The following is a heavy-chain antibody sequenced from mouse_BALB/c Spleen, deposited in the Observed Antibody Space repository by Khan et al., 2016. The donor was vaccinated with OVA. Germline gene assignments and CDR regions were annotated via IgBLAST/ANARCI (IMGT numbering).Heavy chain of an antibody. V-gene: IGHV1S136*01. CDR1: GYTFTTYV. D-gene: IGHD1-1*01. Sequence: VQLQQSGPELIKPGTSLKMSCKASGYTFTTYVIHWVKQKPGQGLEWIGYINPYNDGTTYKEKFKGKATLTSDKSSSTAYMELSSLTSEDSAVYYCARYGSSPYYAMDYWGQGTSVTVSS. CDR2: INPYNDGT. CDR3: ARYGSSPYYAMDY. J-gene: IGHJ4*01.